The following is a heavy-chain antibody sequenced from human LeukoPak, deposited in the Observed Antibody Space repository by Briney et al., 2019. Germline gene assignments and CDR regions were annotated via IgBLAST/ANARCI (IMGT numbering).Heavy chain of an antibody. CDR3: ARDLSSSSNWELDY. V-gene: IGHV1-2*06. CDR1: GYTFIHYF. J-gene: IGHJ4*02. CDR2: INSNSGGT. D-gene: IGHD7-27*01. Sequence: ASVKVSCKASGYTFIHYFIHWVRQAPGQRLEWMGQINSNSGGTEYTQKSQGRVTMTRDTSITTVYMELSSLTSDDTAVYYCARDLSSSSNWELDYWGQGTLVTVPS.